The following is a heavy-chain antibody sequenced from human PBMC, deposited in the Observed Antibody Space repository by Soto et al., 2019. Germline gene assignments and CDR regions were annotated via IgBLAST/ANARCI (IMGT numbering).Heavy chain of an antibody. V-gene: IGHV4-4*02. D-gene: IGHD6-19*01. Sequence: PSETLSLTCAVSGGSISSSNWWSWVRQPPGKGLEWIGEIYHSGSTNYNPSLKSRVTISVDKSKNQFSLKLSSVTAADTAVYYCARNSGWYYSYYYGMDVWGQGTTVTVSS. CDR3: ARNSGWYYSYYYGMDV. CDR2: IYHSGST. CDR1: GGSISSSNW. J-gene: IGHJ6*02.